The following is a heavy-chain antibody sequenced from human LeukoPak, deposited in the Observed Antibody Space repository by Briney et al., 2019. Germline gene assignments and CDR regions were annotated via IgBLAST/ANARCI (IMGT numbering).Heavy chain of an antibody. V-gene: IGHV4-59*02. Sequence: PSETLSLTCTVSGGSVTPSYWSCIRQPPGEGLEWIGNFRYSGNTDYNPSLKSRVTISLDTSKNQFSLNLNSVTAADTAVYYCAATQKWLAFDYWGQGILVTVSS. CDR1: GGSVTPSY. CDR2: FRYSGNT. J-gene: IGHJ4*02. CDR3: AATQKWLAFDY. D-gene: IGHD6-19*01.